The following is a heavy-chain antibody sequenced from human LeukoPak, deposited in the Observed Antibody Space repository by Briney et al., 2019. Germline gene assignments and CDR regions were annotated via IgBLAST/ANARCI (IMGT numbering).Heavy chain of an antibody. Sequence: ASVKVSCKASGYTFTSYYMHWVRQAPGQGLEWMGWINTNSGGANYARKFQGRVTMTRDTSISTAYMELSRLRSDDTAVYYCARPLYDFWSGYYDWGQGTLVTVSS. CDR3: ARPLYDFWSGYYD. J-gene: IGHJ4*02. CDR2: INTNSGGA. CDR1: GYTFTSYY. V-gene: IGHV1-2*02. D-gene: IGHD3-3*01.